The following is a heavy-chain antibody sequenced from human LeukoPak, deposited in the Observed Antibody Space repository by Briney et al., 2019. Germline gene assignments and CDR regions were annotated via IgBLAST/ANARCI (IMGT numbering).Heavy chain of an antibody. CDR3: ARAKMFYYEGGTYYHAFDI. V-gene: IGHV3-48*03. Sequence: GGSLRLSCVASGFTFSSFEMNWVRRVPGKGLEWVSYISGSGSIIYYADSVKGRFTISRDNAKNSLYLQMNSLRAEDTAVYYCARAKMFYYEGGTYYHAFDIWGQGTMVTVSS. D-gene: IGHD3-22*01. CDR2: ISGSGSII. J-gene: IGHJ3*02. CDR1: GFTFSSFE.